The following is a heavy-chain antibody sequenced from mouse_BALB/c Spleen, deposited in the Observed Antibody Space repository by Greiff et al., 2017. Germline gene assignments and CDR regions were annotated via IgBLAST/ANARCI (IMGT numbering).Heavy chain of an antibody. J-gene: IGHJ4*01. V-gene: IGHV1S22*01. D-gene: IGHD2-14*01. CDR3: TRGDRYDAGYYAMDD. Sequence: LQQPGSELVRPGASVKLSCKASGYTFTSYWMHWVKQRHGQGLEWIGNIYPGSGSTNYDEKFKSKGTLTVDTSSSTAYMHLSSLTSEDSAVYYCTRGDRYDAGYYAMDDWGQGTSVTVSS. CDR1: GYTFTSYW. CDR2: IYPGSGST.